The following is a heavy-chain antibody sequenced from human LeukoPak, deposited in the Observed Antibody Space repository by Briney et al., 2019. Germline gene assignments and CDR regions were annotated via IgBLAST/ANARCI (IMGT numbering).Heavy chain of an antibody. V-gene: IGHV4-61*02. CDR2: IQTGGTT. D-gene: IGHD4-17*01. CDR1: GGSISSDVYY. CDR3: ASERNVPVTTGGYYIDH. Sequence: SETLSLTCSVSGGSISSDVYYWTWIRQPAGKGLEFLGRIQTGGTTYYNPSLKSRVMMSLDTSKNQFFLTLTSMTAADTAMYYCASERNVPVTTGGYYIDHWGQGTRVIVSS. J-gene: IGHJ4*02.